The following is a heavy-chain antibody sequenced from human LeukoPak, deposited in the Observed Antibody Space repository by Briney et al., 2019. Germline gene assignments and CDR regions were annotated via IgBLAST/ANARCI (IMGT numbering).Heavy chain of an antibody. J-gene: IGHJ4*02. V-gene: IGHV4-34*01. CDR3: ARGRGATDYVWGSYRYGARPFDY. CDR1: GGSFSGYY. Sequence: PSETLSLTCAVYGGSFSGYYWSWIRQPPGRGLEWIGEINHSGSTNYNPSLKSRVTISVDTSKNQFSLKLSSVTAADTAAYYCARGRGATDYVWGSYRYGARPFDYWGQGTLVTVSS. D-gene: IGHD3-16*02. CDR2: INHSGST.